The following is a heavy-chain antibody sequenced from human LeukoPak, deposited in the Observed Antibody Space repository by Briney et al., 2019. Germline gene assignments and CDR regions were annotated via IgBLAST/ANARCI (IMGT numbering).Heavy chain of an antibody. CDR2: IGPIGVYT. D-gene: IGHD3-10*01. J-gene: IGHJ4*02. V-gene: IGHV3-64*01. Sequence: GGSLRLSCAASGFTFSDYAMHWVRQAPGKGLEFVSVIGPIGVYTYYANSVKGRFTISRDNSKSTVSLQMGSLRAEDTAVYFCAKRGVVIRVFLVGFHKEAYYFDSWGQGALVTVSS. CDR1: GFTFSDYA. CDR3: AKRGVVIRVFLVGFHKEAYYFDS.